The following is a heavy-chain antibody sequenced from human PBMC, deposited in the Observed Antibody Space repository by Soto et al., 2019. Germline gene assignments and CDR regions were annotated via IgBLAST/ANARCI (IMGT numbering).Heavy chain of an antibody. Sequence: GGSLRLSCAASGFTFSSYSMNWVRQAPGKGLEWVSSISSSSYIYYADSVKGRFTISRDNAKNSLYLQMNSLRAEDTAVYYCARETYYYGSGSYLDYYYYYMDVWGKGTTVTVSS. D-gene: IGHD3-10*01. J-gene: IGHJ6*03. CDR1: GFTFSSYS. V-gene: IGHV3-21*01. CDR3: ARETYYYGSGSYLDYYYYYMDV. CDR2: ISSSSYI.